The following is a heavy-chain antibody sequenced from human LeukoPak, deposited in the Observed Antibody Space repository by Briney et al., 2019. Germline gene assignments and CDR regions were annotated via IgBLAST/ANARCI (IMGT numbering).Heavy chain of an antibody. CDR2: ISAYNGNT. V-gene: IGHV1-18*01. CDR1: GYTFTSHG. CDR3: ARALEAQQLSYFDY. Sequence: GASVKVSCKASGYTFTSHGISWVRQAPGQGLEWMGWISAYNGNTNYAQKLQGRVTMTTDTSTNTAYMELRSLRSDDTAVYYCARALEAQQLSYFDYWGQGSLVTVSS. D-gene: IGHD6-13*01. J-gene: IGHJ4*02.